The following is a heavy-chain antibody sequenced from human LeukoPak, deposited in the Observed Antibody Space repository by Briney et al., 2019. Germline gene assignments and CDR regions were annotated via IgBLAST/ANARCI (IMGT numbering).Heavy chain of an antibody. V-gene: IGHV5-51*01. J-gene: IGHJ1*01. CDR1: GYSFINYW. D-gene: IGHD6-13*01. CDR3: ACRDLTSTWSLP. Sequence: PGESLKISCQGFGYSFINYWIGWVRQVPGKGMGGMGVIYPGDARVRYNPSFQGQVTLSVNNSINTAYLYWVSLRASDTAMYYCACRDLTSTWSLPWGQGTLVTVSS. CDR2: IYPGDARV.